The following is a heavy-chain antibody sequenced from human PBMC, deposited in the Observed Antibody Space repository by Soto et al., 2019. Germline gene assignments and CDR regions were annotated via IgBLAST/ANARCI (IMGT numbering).Heavy chain of an antibody. V-gene: IGHV1-18*01. D-gene: IGHD1-1*01. J-gene: IGHJ4*02. CDR2: ISAHNGNT. CDR3: ARGRYGDY. Sequence: QVHLVQSGAEVKKPGASVKVSCQGSGYAFTTYDITWVRQAPGQGLEWMGWISAHNGNTNYAQKLQGRVTVTRDTSTSTAYMELRSLRYDDTAVYYSARGRYGDYWGQGALVTVSS. CDR1: GYAFTTYD.